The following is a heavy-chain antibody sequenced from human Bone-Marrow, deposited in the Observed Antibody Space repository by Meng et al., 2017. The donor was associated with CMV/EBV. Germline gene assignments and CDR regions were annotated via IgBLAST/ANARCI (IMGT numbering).Heavy chain of an antibody. CDR2: ISYDGSNK. V-gene: IGHV3-30-3*01. CDR3: AKAVLGRRYYYYGMDV. Sequence: GESLKISCAASGFTFSSYAMHWVRQAPGKGLEWVAVISYDGSNKYYADSVKGRFTISRDNSKNTLYLQMNSLRAEDTAVYYCAKAVLGRRYYYYGMDVWGQGTMVTVSS. D-gene: IGHD4/OR15-4a*01. CDR1: GFTFSSYA. J-gene: IGHJ6*02.